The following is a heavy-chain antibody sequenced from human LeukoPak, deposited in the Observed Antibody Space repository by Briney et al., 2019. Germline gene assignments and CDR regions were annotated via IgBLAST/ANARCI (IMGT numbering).Heavy chain of an antibody. CDR2: ISGSGGSK. V-gene: IGHV3-23*01. D-gene: IGHD1-26*01. CDR3: AKDVVGATTDDAFDI. Sequence: PGGSLRLSCAASGFTFSSYAVSWVRQAPGKGLEWVSAISGSGGSKYYADSVKGRFTISRENPTNTLYLQMNSLGAEDTAVYYCAKDVVGATTDDAFDIWGQGTMVTVSS. J-gene: IGHJ3*02. CDR1: GFTFSSYA.